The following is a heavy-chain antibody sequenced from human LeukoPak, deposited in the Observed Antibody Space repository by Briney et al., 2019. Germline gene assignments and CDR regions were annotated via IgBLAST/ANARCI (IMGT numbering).Heavy chain of an antibody. CDR2: ISSDGSNK. V-gene: IGHV3-30*03. Sequence: GGSLRLSCAASGFAFSTFGMHWVRQAPGKGLEWVAVISSDGSNKYYGASVKGRFTISRDNSKNRLYLQMNSLRAEDTAVYYCARDPTAATPQYFDYWGQGTLVTVSS. D-gene: IGHD1-14*01. CDR3: ARDPTAATPQYFDY. CDR1: GFAFSTFG. J-gene: IGHJ4*02.